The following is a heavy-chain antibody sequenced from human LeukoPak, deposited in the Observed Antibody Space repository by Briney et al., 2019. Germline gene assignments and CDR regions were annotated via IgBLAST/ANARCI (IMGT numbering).Heavy chain of an antibody. CDR3: ARVVVVPVPHGYYYYGMDV. V-gene: IGHV4-59*01. CDR2: IYYSGST. J-gene: IGHJ6*02. CDR1: GGSISSYY. D-gene: IGHD2-2*01. Sequence: PSETLSLTCTVSGGSISSYYWSWIRQPPGKGLEWIGYIYYSGSTNYNPSLKSRVTISVDTSKNQFPLKLSSVTAADTAVYYCARVVVVPVPHGYYYYGMDVWGQGTTVTVSS.